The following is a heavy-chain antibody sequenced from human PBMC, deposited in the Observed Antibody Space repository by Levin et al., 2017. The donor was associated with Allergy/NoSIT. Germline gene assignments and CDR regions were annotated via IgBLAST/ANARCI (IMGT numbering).Heavy chain of an antibody. Sequence: SETLSLTCTVSGGSVSSGSYYWSWIRQPPGKGLEWIGYIYYSGSTNYNPSLKSRVTISVDTSKNQFSLKLSSVTAADTAVYYCAREGYSNDYYYYGMDVWGQGTTVTVSS. CDR3: AREGYSNDYYYYGMDV. D-gene: IGHD4-11*01. CDR2: IYYSGST. J-gene: IGHJ6*02. CDR1: GGSVSSGSYY. V-gene: IGHV4-61*01.